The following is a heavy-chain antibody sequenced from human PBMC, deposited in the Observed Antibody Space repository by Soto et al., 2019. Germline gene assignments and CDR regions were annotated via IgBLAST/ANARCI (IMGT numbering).Heavy chain of an antibody. Sequence: ASVKVSCKASGYSFTDYYMHWIRQAPGQGLEWMGWIAPHRDGTEFAQKFQGRITLTGDTSTSTAYMELKGLTSADTAVYFCARGPYGDNAFDIWGQGTVVTVSS. CDR2: IAPHRDGT. V-gene: IGHV1-2*02. D-gene: IGHD4-17*01. J-gene: IGHJ3*02. CDR1: GYSFTDYY. CDR3: ARGPYGDNAFDI.